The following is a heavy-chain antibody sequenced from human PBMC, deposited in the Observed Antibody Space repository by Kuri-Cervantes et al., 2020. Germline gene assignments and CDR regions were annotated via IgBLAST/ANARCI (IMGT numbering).Heavy chain of an antibody. Sequence: SETLSLTCAVYGGSFSGYYWSWIRQPPGKGLEWIGEINHSGSTNYNPSLKSRVTISVDTSKNQFSLKLSSVTAADTAVYYRASYDSSGYYQLHWGQGTTVTVSS. CDR2: INHSGST. CDR3: ASYDSSGYYQLH. CDR1: GGSFSGYY. J-gene: IGHJ6*02. D-gene: IGHD3-22*01. V-gene: IGHV4-34*01.